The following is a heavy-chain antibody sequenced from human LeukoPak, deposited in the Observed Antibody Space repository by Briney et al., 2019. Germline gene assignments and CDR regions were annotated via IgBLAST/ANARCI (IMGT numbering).Heavy chain of an antibody. Sequence: PSETLSLTCAVHGGSFSGYYWSWIRQPPGKGLEWIGEVNHSGSTNYNPSLKSRVTISVDTSKNQFSLKLSSVTAADTAVYYCARSYCSSTSCYGNYYYGMDVWGQGTTVTVSS. CDR3: ARSYCSSTSCYGNYYYGMDV. J-gene: IGHJ6*02. CDR2: VNHSGST. D-gene: IGHD2-2*01. CDR1: GGSFSGYY. V-gene: IGHV4-34*01.